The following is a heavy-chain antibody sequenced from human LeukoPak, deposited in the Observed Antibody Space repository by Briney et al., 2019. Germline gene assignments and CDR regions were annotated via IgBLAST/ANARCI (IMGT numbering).Heavy chain of an antibody. CDR2: ISGSGGST. CDR1: GFTFSSYA. D-gene: IGHD2-15*01. J-gene: IGHJ4*02. V-gene: IGHV3-23*01. Sequence: GGSLRLSCAASGFTFSSYAMSWVRQAPGKGLEWVSAISGSGGSTYYAGSVKGRFTISRDNSKNTLYLQMNSLRAEDTAVYYCARDLVVVAASYWGQGTLVTVSS. CDR3: ARDLVVVAASY.